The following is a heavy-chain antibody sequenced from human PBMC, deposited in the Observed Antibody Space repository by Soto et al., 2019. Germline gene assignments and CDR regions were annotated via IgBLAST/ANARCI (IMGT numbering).Heavy chain of an antibody. CDR1: GFTFSTYE. CDR3: ARGVAGSSRKIAEYFQH. D-gene: IGHD2-21*01. J-gene: IGHJ1*01. CDR2: ISSSQSFR. Sequence: GGSLRLSCAASGFTFSTYEMNWVRQAPGKGLEWVSSISSSQSFRYYADSVKGRFTISRDNAKNSLYLQMNSLRADDTAVYYCARGVAGSSRKIAEYFQHWGQGTLVTVSS. V-gene: IGHV3-21*01.